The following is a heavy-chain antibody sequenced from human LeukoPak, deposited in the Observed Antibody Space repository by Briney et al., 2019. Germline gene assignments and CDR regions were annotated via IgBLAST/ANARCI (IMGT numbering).Heavy chain of an antibody. J-gene: IGHJ4*02. D-gene: IGHD3-10*01. CDR2: ISYDGSNK. CDR1: GFTFSSYG. Sequence: GGSLRLSCAASGFTFSSYGMHWVCQAPGKGLEWVAVISYDGSNKYYADSVKGRFTISRDNSKNTLYLQMNSLRAEDTAVYYCAKPRGFGELFFDYWGQGTLVTVSS. V-gene: IGHV3-30*18. CDR3: AKPRGFGELFFDY.